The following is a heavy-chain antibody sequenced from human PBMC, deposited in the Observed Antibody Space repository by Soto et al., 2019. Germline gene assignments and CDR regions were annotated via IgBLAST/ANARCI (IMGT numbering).Heavy chain of an antibody. J-gene: IGHJ6*02. V-gene: IGHV1-69*13. CDR2: IIPIFGTA. CDR3: ARDRLDTAMARTNYYYYGMDV. D-gene: IGHD5-18*01. Sequence: SVKVSCKASGGTFSSYAISWVRQTPGQGLEWMGGIIPIFGTANYAQKFQGRVTITADESTSTAYMELSSLRSEDTAVYYCARDRLDTAMARTNYYYYGMDVWGQGTTVTVSS. CDR1: GGTFSSYA.